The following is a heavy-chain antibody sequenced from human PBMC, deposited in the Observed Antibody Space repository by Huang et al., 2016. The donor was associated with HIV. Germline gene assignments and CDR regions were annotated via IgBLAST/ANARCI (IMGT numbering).Heavy chain of an antibody. J-gene: IGHJ4*02. CDR1: FSSYW. Sequence: FSSYWMHWVRQAPGKGLVWVSRINSEGSSTSYADSVKGRFTISRDNAKNTLYLQMNSLRAEDTAVYYCARDSQQWLVEDYWGQGTLVTVSS. CDR2: INSEGSST. CDR3: ARDSQQWLVEDY. V-gene: IGHV3-74*01. D-gene: IGHD6-19*01.